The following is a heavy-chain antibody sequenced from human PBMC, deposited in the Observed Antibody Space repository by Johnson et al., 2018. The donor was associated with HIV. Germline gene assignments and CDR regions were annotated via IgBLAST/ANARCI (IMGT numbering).Heavy chain of an antibody. D-gene: IGHD3-16*01. CDR2: IYRGGST. V-gene: IGHV3-66*01. CDR1: GFTVSSNY. CDR3: ARDVKVCAFDI. Sequence: VQLVESGGGLVQPGGSLRLSCAASGFTVSSNYMSWVRQAPGKGLEWVSVIYRGGSTYYADYVKGRFTISRDNSKNTLYLQMNSLRAEDTAVYYCARDVKVCAFDIWGQGTMVTVSS. J-gene: IGHJ3*02.